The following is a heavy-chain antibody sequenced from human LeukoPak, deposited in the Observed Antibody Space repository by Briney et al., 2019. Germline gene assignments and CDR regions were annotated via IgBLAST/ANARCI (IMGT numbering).Heavy chain of an antibody. CDR1: GFTFSSYE. CDR2: ISYDGSNK. V-gene: IGHV3-30*04. Sequence: PGGSLRLSCAASGFTFSSYEMNWVRQAPGKGLEWVAVISYDGSNKYYADSVKGRFTISRDNSKNTLYLQMNSLRAEDTAVYYCASTVTAPFAVSDYYMDVWGKGTTVTVSS. J-gene: IGHJ6*03. D-gene: IGHD4-17*01. CDR3: ASTVTAPFAVSDYYMDV.